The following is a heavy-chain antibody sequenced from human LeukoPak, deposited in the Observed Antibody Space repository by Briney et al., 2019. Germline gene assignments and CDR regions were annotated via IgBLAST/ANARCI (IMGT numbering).Heavy chain of an antibody. CDR1: GFTFSSYA. V-gene: IGHV3-30-3*01. Sequence: GGSLRLSCAASGFTFSSYAMHWVRQAPGKGLEWVAVISYDGSNKYYADSVKGRFTISRDNFKNTLYLQMNSLRAEDTAVYYCAREVVGATSEFDFWGQGTLVTVSS. CDR2: ISYDGSNK. J-gene: IGHJ4*02. D-gene: IGHD1-26*01. CDR3: AREVVGATSEFDF.